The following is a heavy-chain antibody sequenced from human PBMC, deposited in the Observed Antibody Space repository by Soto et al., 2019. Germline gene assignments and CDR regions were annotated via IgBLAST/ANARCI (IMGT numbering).Heavy chain of an antibody. Sequence: PGGSLRLSCAASGFSFTSYSMSWVRQAPGKGLEWVSAISGSGGSTYYADSVKGRFTISRDNSKNTLYLQMNSLRAEDTAVYYCARESEDLTSNFDYWGQGTQVTVSS. CDR3: ARESEDLTSNFDY. V-gene: IGHV3-23*01. CDR2: ISGSGGST. CDR1: GFSFTSYS. J-gene: IGHJ4*02.